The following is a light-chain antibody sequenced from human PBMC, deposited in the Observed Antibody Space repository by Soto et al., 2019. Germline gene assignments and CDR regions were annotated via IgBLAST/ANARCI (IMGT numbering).Light chain of an antibody. Sequence: TQSPRSLPFSAGEPASISSRASQSLLHGNGDYYVDCELQTAGESPQLLIYLGSSRASGAPDRFSGSGSGTDFTLRISRVEAEDVVVYCCMEALQPPRTFGQGTKVAIK. CDR2: LGS. CDR1: QSLLHGNGDYY. V-gene: IGKV2-28*01. CDR3: MEALQPPRT. J-gene: IGKJ1*01.